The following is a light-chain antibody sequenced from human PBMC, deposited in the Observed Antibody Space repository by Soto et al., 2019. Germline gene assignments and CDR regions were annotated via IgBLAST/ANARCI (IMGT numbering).Light chain of an antibody. J-gene: IGKJ1*01. CDR3: QQYGSSPRT. CDR2: GAS. CDR1: QSVSSGY. V-gene: IGKV3-20*01. Sequence: ELVLTQSPGTLSLSPGARATLSCRASQSVSSGYLAWYQQKPGQAPRLLIYGASNRATGIPDRFSGSGSGTDLTITISRLEPEDFEVYDGQQYGSSPRTFGQGTKVDIK.